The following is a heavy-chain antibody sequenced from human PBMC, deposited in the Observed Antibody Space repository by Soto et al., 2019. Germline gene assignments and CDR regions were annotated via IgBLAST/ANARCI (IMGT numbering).Heavy chain of an antibody. V-gene: IGHV4-34*01. J-gene: IGHJ5*02. CDR1: GGSLSGYY. CDR3: ARGRGGWNSMYTWFDP. Sequence: XQTLSLPFAVYGGSLSGYYWGWIRQPPGKGLEWIGEINHSGSTNYNLSLKSRVTISVDTSKNQFSMKLSSVTAADTAVYYCARGRGGWNSMYTWFDPWGQGTLVTV. D-gene: IGHD1-7*01. CDR2: INHSGST.